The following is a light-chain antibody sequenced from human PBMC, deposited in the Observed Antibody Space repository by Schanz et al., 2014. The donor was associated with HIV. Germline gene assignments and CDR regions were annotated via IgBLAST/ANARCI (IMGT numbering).Light chain of an antibody. J-gene: IGLJ1*01. CDR3: ASYTNSATFV. CDR2: EVS. V-gene: IGLV2-8*01. Sequence: QSALTQPPSASGSPGQSVTISCTGTSSDVGGYNYVSWYQQHPGKAPKIMIYEVSKRPSGVPDRFSGSKSGNTASLTVSGLQAEDEADYYCASYTNSATFVFGTGTKLTVL. CDR1: SSDVGGYNY.